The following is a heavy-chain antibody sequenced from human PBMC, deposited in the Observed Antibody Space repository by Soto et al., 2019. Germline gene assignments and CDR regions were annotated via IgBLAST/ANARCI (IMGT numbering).Heavy chain of an antibody. CDR1: GGSMYSYY. V-gene: IGHV4-4*07. CDR2: VDTSGSA. Sequence: SETLSLTCTVSGGSMYSYYWSWIRQPAGKGLEWIGRVDTSGSASYNPSLRSRVTMSLDTSKNQFSLKLNSVTAADTAVYYCARESSRSEFDYWGQGTLVTVS. CDR3: ARESSRSEFDY. J-gene: IGHJ4*02.